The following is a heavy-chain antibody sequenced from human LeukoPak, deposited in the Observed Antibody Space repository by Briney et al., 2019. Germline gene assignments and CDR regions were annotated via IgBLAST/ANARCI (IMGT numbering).Heavy chain of an antibody. CDR1: GYSISSGYY. D-gene: IGHD5-24*01. J-gene: IGHJ4*02. V-gene: IGHV4-38-2*02. CDR3: AREEDDYNYYFDY. CDR2: IYHSGST. Sequence: SETLSLTCTVSGYSISSGYYWGWTRQPPGKGLEWIGSIYHSGSTYYNPSLKSRVTISVDTSKNQFSLKLSSVTAADTAVYYCAREEDDYNYYFDYWGQGTLVTVSS.